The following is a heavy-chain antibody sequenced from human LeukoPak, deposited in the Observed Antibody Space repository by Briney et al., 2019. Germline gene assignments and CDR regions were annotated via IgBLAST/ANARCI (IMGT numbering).Heavy chain of an antibody. CDR3: VTVEYSRSAYYSYFMDV. Sequence: GASVKVSCKVSAYTLTELSIHWVRQAPGKGLEWMGGFDPEDGETIYAQKFQGRVTMTEDTSTDTACMELSSLRSEDTAVYYCVTVEYSRSAYYSYFMDVWGKGTTVSVSS. CDR2: FDPEDGET. D-gene: IGHD2/OR15-2a*01. V-gene: IGHV1-24*01. CDR1: AYTLTELS. J-gene: IGHJ6*03.